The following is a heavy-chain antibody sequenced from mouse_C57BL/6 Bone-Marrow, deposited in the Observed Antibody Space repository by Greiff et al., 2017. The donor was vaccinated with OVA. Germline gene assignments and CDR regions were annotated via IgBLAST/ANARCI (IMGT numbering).Heavy chain of an antibody. CDR3: ARHEDGYYASYFDY. Sequence: VKLMASGPELVKPGASVKISCKASGYAFSSSWMNWVKQRPGKGLAWIGRIYPGDGDTNYTGKFKGKATLTADKSSSTAYMQLSSLTSEDSAVYFCARHEDGYYASYFDYWGQGTTLTVSS. J-gene: IGHJ2*01. CDR1: GYAFSSSW. V-gene: IGHV1-82*01. D-gene: IGHD2-3*01. CDR2: IYPGDGDT.